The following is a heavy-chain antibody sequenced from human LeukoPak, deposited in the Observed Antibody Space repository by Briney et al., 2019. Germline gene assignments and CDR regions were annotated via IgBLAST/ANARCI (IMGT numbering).Heavy chain of an antibody. V-gene: IGHV4-34*01. D-gene: IGHD1-26*01. CDR1: GGSFSGYY. Sequence: SETLSLTCAVYGGSFSGYYWSWIRQPPGKGLEWIGEINHSGSTNYNPSLKSRVTISVDTSKNQFSLKLSSVTAADTAVYYCARDSIVGATRIFDYWGQGTLVTVSS. CDR2: INHSGST. J-gene: IGHJ4*02. CDR3: ARDSIVGATRIFDY.